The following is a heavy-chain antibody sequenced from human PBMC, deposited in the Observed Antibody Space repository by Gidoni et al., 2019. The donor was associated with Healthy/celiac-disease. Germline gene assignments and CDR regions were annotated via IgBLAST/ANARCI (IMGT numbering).Heavy chain of an antibody. V-gene: IGHV1-69*01. CDR3: ARGVYYDFWSGYYGQFDY. Sequence: QVQLVQSGAEVKKPGSSVKVSCKASGGTFSSYAISWVRQAPGQGLEWVGGIIPIFGTANYAQKFQGRVTITADESTSTAYMELSSLRSEDTAVYYCARGVYYDFWSGYYGQFDYWGQGTLVTVSS. J-gene: IGHJ4*02. D-gene: IGHD3-3*01. CDR2: IIPIFGTA. CDR1: GGTFSSYA.